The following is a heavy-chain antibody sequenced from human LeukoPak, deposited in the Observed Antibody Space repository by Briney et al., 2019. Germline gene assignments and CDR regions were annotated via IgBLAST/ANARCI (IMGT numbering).Heavy chain of an antibody. CDR1: GYSFTSYW. Sequence: GESLKISCKGSGYSFTSYWIGWVRQMPGKGLEWMGIIYPGDSDTRYSPSFQGQVTISADKSISTAYLQWSSLKASDTAMYYCARRGNDGCSSTSCFMGFDPWGQGTLVIVSS. V-gene: IGHV5-51*01. CDR3: ARRGNDGCSSTSCFMGFDP. CDR2: IYPGDSDT. D-gene: IGHD2-2*01. J-gene: IGHJ5*02.